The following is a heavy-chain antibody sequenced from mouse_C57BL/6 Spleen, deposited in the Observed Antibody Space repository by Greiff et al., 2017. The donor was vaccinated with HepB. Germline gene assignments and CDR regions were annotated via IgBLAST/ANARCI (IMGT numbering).Heavy chain of an antibody. V-gene: IGHV5-4*01. CDR3: ARGDYGSRRDYFDY. CDR1: GFTFSSYA. CDR2: ISDGGSYT. J-gene: IGHJ2*01. D-gene: IGHD1-1*01. Sequence: EVQLVESGGGLVKPGGSLKLSCAASGFTFSSYAMSWVRQTPEKRLEWIATISDGGSYTYYPDNVKGRFTISRDNAKNNLYLQMSHLKSEDTAMYYCARGDYGSRRDYFDYWGQGTTLTVSS.